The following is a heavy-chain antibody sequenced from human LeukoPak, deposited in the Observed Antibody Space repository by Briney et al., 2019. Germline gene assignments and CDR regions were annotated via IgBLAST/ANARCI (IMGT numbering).Heavy chain of an antibody. CDR1: GFTFSSYA. V-gene: IGHV3-23*01. D-gene: IGHD6-6*01. CDR2: ISGGGGTT. CDR3: AREGSSSSGRYFDD. J-gene: IGHJ4*02. Sequence: GGSLRLSCAASGFTFSSYAMSWVRQAPGKGLEWVSSISGGGGTTSYADSVKGRFTISRDNAKNTLYLQMNSLRAEDTAVYYCAREGSSSSGRYFDDWGQGTLVTVSS.